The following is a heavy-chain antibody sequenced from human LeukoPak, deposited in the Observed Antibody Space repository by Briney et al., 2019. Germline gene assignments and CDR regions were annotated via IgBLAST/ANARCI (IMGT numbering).Heavy chain of an antibody. V-gene: IGHV3-9*01. D-gene: IGHD3-10*01. Sequence: PGGSLRLSCAASGFALYNFAMHWVRRAPREGLEWVSGISYDSGGRGYADSVKGRFTISRDNAKNSLYLQMNSLRSEDTALYYCAKDSIGEASGGMDVWGQGTTVTVSS. CDR3: AKDSIGEASGGMDV. J-gene: IGHJ6*02. CDR1: GFALYNFA. CDR2: ISYDSGGR.